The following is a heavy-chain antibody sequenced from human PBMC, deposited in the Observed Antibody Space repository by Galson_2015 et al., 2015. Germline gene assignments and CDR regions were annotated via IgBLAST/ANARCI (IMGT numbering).Heavy chain of an antibody. D-gene: IGHD6-13*01. CDR2: ISGSGGST. V-gene: IGHV3-23*01. CDR3: ANLSRRYSSSWYA. CDR1: GFTFSSYA. J-gene: IGHJ5*02. Sequence: SLRLSCAASGFTFSSYAMSWVRQAPGKGLEWVSAISGSGGSTYYADSVKGRFTISRDNSKNTLYLQMNSLRAEDTAVYYCANLSRRYSSSWYAWGQGTLVTVSS.